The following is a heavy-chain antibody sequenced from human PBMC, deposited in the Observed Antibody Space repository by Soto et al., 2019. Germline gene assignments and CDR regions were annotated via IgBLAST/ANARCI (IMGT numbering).Heavy chain of an antibody. V-gene: IGHV3-23*01. CDR2: ILVDGRT. CDR3: AKATATGGGAFDI. D-gene: IGHD2-8*02. J-gene: IGHJ3*02. CDR1: GFICSSYD. Sequence: GALRLSCAASGFICSSYDMSWVRQAPGKGLEWVSTILVDGRTFYVDSVKGRFTISRDSSKNTVYLQMNSLTAGDTALYYCAKATATGGGAFDICGQGTMVTVSS.